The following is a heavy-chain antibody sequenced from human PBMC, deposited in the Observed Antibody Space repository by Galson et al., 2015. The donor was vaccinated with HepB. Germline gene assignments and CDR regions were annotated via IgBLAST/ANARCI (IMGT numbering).Heavy chain of an antibody. CDR2: ISRNSGTT. CDR3: AKDPKGGYSYAWTFDY. D-gene: IGHD5-18*01. J-gene: IGHJ4*02. Sequence: SLRLSCAASGFTFDDYAMHWVRQAPGKGLEWASGISRNSGTTGYADSVKGRFTISRDNTKNSLYLQMKSLRAEDTALYYCAKDPKGGYSYAWTFDYWGQGTLVTVSS. V-gene: IGHV3-9*01. CDR1: GFTFDDYA.